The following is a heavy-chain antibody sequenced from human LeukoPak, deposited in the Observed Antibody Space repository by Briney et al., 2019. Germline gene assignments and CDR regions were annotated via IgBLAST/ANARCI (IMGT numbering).Heavy chain of an antibody. CDR2: MHPSGLL. J-gene: IGHJ4*02. D-gene: IGHD3-22*01. CDR3: SRGLDSRKLGY. Sequence: SETLSLTRTVSGASHNRDDQHWNWIPDTPEKALEWIGSMHPSGLLYKNPSLESRVTMFRGTSQKQVSPDMDYLTAADTAVDFCSRGLDSRKLGYWGQGILVTVSS. V-gene: IGHV4-30-4*08. CDR1: GASHNRDDQH.